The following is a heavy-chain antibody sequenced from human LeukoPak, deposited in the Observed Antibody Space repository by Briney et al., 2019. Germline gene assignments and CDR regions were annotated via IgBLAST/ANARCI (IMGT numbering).Heavy chain of an antibody. Sequence: ASVKVSCKASGYTFTGYYMHWVRQAPGQGLEWIGWINPNSGRTNYAQKIQGRVTMTRDTSISTAYMELSRLRSDDTAVYYCARNFYFDSSGYYHYWGQGTLVTVSS. CDR3: ARNFYFDSSGYYHY. CDR2: INPNSGRT. CDR1: GYTFTGYY. D-gene: IGHD3-22*01. J-gene: IGHJ4*02. V-gene: IGHV1-2*02.